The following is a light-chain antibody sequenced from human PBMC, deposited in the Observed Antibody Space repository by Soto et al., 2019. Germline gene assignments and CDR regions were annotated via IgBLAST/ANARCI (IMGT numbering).Light chain of an antibody. CDR1: QGISSY. Sequence: DIQLTQSPSFLSASVGDRVTITFRASQGISSYLAWYQQKPGNAPKLLIYAASTLQSGVPSRFSGSGSGTEFTLTISSLQPEDFATYYCQQLNSYPITFGQGTRLEIK. CDR3: QQLNSYPIT. V-gene: IGKV1-9*01. CDR2: AAS. J-gene: IGKJ5*01.